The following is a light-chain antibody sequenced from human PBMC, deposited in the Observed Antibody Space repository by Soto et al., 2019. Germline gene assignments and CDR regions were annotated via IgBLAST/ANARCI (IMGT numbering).Light chain of an antibody. Sequence: EIVLTQSPGTLSLSPGDRATLSCRASESLGSSYLAWYQQKPGQAPRLLIYGASSRATGIPDRFSGSGSGTDFTLTISRLEPEDFAVYYCQQYGSSPITFGQGTRLEIK. V-gene: IGKV3-20*01. CDR3: QQYGSSPIT. J-gene: IGKJ5*01. CDR2: GAS. CDR1: ESLGSSY.